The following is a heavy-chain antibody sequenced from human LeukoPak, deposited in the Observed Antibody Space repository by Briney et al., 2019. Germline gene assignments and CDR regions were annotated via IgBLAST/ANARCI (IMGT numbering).Heavy chain of an antibody. CDR3: ARVQGGGYRTADY. Sequence: GGSLRLSCAASGFTFSTYSMNWVRQAPGKGLEWVSSITSSSTSMYYADSVKGRFTISRDNSKNTLFLQMNSLRGEDTAMYYCARVQGGGYRTADYWGQGTLVTVSS. CDR1: GFTFSTYS. V-gene: IGHV3-21*01. J-gene: IGHJ4*02. CDR2: ITSSSTSM. D-gene: IGHD6-19*01.